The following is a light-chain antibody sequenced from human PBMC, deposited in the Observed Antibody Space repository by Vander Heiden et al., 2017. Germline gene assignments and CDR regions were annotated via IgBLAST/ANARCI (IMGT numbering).Light chain of an antibody. Sequence: SYGLTQPPSVSVSPGQTASITCPGDTLGDKYVCWYRQKPGQSPVLVIYQDTKRPSGIPERFSGSNSGNTATLTIRGTQAMDEADYYCQAGDSSSVVFGGGTKLTVL. CDR2: QDT. CDR1: TLGDKY. V-gene: IGLV3-1*01. J-gene: IGLJ2*01. CDR3: QAGDSSSVV.